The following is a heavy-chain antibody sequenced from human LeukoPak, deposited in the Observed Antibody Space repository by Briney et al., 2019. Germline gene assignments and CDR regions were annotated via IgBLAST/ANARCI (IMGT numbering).Heavy chain of an antibody. CDR1: GGSFSGYY. Sequence: SETLSLTCVVSGGSFSGYYSSWIRQSPGTGLEWIGDINHSGSTKYNPSLKSRVTISLDTSKTQFSLKLSSVTAADTGVYYCARAMKTTRAISGVYSYHYYMDVWGRGTTVTVSS. D-gene: IGHD1-7*01. CDR3: ARAMKTTRAISGVYSYHYYMDV. V-gene: IGHV4-34*01. J-gene: IGHJ6*03. CDR2: INHSGST.